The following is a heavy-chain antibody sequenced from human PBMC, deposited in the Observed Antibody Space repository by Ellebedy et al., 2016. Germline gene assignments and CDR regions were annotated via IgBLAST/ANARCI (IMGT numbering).Heavy chain of an antibody. CDR1: GYTFTSYG. D-gene: IGHD3-22*01. Sequence: ASVKVSXKASGYTFTSYGISWVRQAPGQGLEWMGWISAYNGNTNYAQKLQGRVTMTTDTSTSTAYMELRSLRSDDTAVYYCARVIYYDSSGYYLYYFDYWGQGTLVTVSS. CDR3: ARVIYYDSSGYYLYYFDY. J-gene: IGHJ4*02. CDR2: ISAYNGNT. V-gene: IGHV1-18*01.